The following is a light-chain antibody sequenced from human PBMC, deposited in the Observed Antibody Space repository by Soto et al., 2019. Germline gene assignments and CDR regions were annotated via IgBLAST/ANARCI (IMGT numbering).Light chain of an antibody. CDR1: QSVTSTY. Sequence: EIVLTQSPGTLSLSPGERSTLSCMASQSVTSTYLAWYQQKPGQARRIIIFGASGRATGITDRFSGSGSGTDFTLTISRLEPEDFAVYYCQQYGSLSWTVGQVTQVEIK. V-gene: IGKV3-20*01. CDR3: QQYGSLSWT. J-gene: IGKJ1*01. CDR2: GAS.